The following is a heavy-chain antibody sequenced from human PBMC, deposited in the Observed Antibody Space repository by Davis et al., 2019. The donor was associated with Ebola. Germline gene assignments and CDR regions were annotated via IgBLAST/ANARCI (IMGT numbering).Heavy chain of an antibody. J-gene: IGHJ6*02. CDR2: IYYSGST. V-gene: IGHV4-59*08. CDR1: GGSINSYY. Sequence: SETLSLTCTVSGGSINSYYWSWIRQPPGKGLEWIGYIYYSGSTNYNSSLKSRITISVDTSKNQFSLKLSSVTAADTAVYYCATLSGVDIVGASHYYYGMDVWGQGTTVTVSS. CDR3: ATLSGVDIVGASHYYYGMDV. D-gene: IGHD1-26*01.